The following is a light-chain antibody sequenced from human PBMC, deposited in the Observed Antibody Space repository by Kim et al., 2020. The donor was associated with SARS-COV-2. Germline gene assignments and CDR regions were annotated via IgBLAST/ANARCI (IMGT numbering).Light chain of an antibody. Sequence: SPGERATLSCRASRSVRSSLAWYQQKPGQAPRLLIYDASIRAAGVPARFTGSGSGTEFTLTISSLQSEDFAIYFCQQYYTWSALTFGGGTKVEIK. CDR3: QQYYTWSALT. J-gene: IGKJ4*01. CDR1: RSVRSS. CDR2: DAS. V-gene: IGKV3D-15*01.